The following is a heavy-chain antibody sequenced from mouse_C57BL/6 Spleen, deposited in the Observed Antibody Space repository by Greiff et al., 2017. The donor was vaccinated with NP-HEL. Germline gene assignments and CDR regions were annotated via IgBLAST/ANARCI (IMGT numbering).Heavy chain of an antibody. CDR3: ARPYYYGSSRWYFDV. CDR1: GYTFTSYG. Sequence: VQLQQSGAELARPGASVKLSCKASGYTFTSYGISWVKQRTGQGLEWIGEIYPRSGNTYYNEKFKGKATLTADKSSSTAYMELRSLTSEDSAVYFCARPYYYGSSRWYFDVWGTGTTVTVSS. J-gene: IGHJ1*03. D-gene: IGHD1-1*01. CDR2: IYPRSGNT. V-gene: IGHV1-81*01.